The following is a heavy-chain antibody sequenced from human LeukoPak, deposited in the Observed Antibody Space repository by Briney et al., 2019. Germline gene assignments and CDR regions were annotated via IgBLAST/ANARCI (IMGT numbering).Heavy chain of an antibody. D-gene: IGHD1-26*01. V-gene: IGHV4-59*01. J-gene: IGHJ3*02. CDR1: GGSISGYC. CDR2: ISYSGST. Sequence: PSETLSLTCTVSGGSISGYCWSWIRQPPGKGLGWIGYISYSGSTNYNPSLKSRVTISVDTSKNQFSLKLSSVTAADTAVYYCARDRERAFDIWGQGTLVTVSS. CDR3: ARDRERAFDI.